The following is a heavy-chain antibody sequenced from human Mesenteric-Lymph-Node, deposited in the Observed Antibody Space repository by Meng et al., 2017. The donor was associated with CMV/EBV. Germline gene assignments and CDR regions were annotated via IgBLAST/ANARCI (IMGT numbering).Heavy chain of an antibody. Sequence: SLKISCAASGFIFDDYAMHWVRQAPGKGLEWVSGVSWNSGEIVYADSVKGRFTISRDNSKNTLYLQMNSLRAEDTAVFYCARGVTGTTPDDYWGQGTLVTVSS. CDR1: GFIFDDYA. CDR3: ARGVTGTTPDDY. J-gene: IGHJ4*02. V-gene: IGHV3-9*01. D-gene: IGHD1-7*01. CDR2: VSWNSGEI.